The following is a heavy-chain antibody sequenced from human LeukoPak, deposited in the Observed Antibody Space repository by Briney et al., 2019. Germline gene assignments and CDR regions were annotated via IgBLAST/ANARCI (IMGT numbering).Heavy chain of an antibody. D-gene: IGHD3-10*01. V-gene: IGHV3-30*04. Sequence: QPGRSLRLSCAASEFTFSSYAMHWVRQAPGKGLEWVAVISYDGSNKYYADSVKGRFTISRDNSKNTLYLQMNSLRAEDTAVYYCARGLLLWFGELSQPFDYWGQGTLVTVSS. CDR1: EFTFSSYA. CDR2: ISYDGSNK. CDR3: ARGLLLWFGELSQPFDY. J-gene: IGHJ4*02.